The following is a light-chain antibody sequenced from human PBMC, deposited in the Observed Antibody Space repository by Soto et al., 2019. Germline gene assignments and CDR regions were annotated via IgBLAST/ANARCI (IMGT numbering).Light chain of an antibody. J-gene: IGKJ4*01. CDR2: GAS. CDR1: QDINGR. Sequence: DIQMTQSPSSLSASIGDRVTITCRASQDINGRLNWYQQTRGRVPKLLIYGASNLESGVPSRLSGSGSGTGLAVAISGLQPEDFPSYYCQQCYSPHLSFGGGAKVDIK. CDR3: QQCYSPHLS. V-gene: IGKV1-39*01.